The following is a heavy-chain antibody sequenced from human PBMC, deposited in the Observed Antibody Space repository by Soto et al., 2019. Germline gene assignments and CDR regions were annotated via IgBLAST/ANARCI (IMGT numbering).Heavy chain of an antibody. Sequence: ASVKVSCKASGYTFTGYYMHWVRQAPGQGLEWMGWINPNSGGTNYAQKFQGWVTMTRDTSISTAYMELSRLRSDDTAVYYCARSSFYYYGSGSYSVDYRGQRTLVTVSS. CDR3: ARSSFYYYGSGSYSVDY. V-gene: IGHV1-2*04. J-gene: IGHJ4*02. CDR1: GYTFTGYY. D-gene: IGHD3-10*01. CDR2: INPNSGGT.